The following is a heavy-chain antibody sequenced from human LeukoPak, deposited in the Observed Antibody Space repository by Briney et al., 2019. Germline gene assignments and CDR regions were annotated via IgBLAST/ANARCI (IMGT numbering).Heavy chain of an antibody. CDR1: GFTFSSYG. CDR2: ISYDGSNK. CDR3: AKEGFGDGYTLYYFDY. J-gene: IGHJ4*02. V-gene: IGHV3-30*18. Sequence: GGSLRLSCAASGFTFSSYGMHWVRQAPGKGLEWVAVISYDGSNKYYADSVKGRFTISRDSSKNTLYLQMNSLRAEDTAVYYCAKEGFGDGYTLYYFDYWGQGTLVTVSS. D-gene: IGHD5-24*01.